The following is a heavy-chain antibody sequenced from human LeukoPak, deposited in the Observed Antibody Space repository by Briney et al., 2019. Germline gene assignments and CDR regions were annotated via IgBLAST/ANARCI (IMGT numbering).Heavy chain of an antibody. CDR3: ARGSGWYPH. J-gene: IGHJ1*01. V-gene: IGHV4-59*02. Sequence: PSETLSLTCSVSGGSVGSYYWSWVRQPPGKGLEWIGYISYSGDTKYNPSLKSRLSMSVDTSKNQCSLMLTSVTAADTAVYYCARGSGWYPHWGQGTLVTVSS. CDR1: GGSVGSYY. D-gene: IGHD6-19*01. CDR2: ISYSGDT.